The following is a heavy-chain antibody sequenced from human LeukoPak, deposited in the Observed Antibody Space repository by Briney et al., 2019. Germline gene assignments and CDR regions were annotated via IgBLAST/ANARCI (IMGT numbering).Heavy chain of an antibody. CDR3: ARAGEVVPYYYYYMDV. CDR2: INWNGGST. CDR1: GFTFDDYG. Sequence: GGSLRLSCAASGFTFDDYGMSWVRQAPGKGLEWVSGINWNGGSTGYADSVKGRFTISRDNAKNSLYLQMNSLRAEDTALYYCARAGEVVPYYYYYMDVWGKGTTVTVSS. J-gene: IGHJ6*03. V-gene: IGHV3-20*04. D-gene: IGHD2-2*01.